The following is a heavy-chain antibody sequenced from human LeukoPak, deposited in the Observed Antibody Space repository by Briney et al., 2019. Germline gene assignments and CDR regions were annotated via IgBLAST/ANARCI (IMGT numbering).Heavy chain of an antibody. D-gene: IGHD6-13*01. CDR2: INAYNGNT. V-gene: IGHV1-18*01. CDR3: ARSGYSSSWYVFYFDY. Sequence: SVKVSCKASGYTFTSYVISWVRQAPGQGREWRGWINAYNGNTNYAQKLQGRVTMTTHTYTSTAYMELRRLRSDDTAVYYCARSGYSSSWYVFYFDYWGQGTLVTVSS. CDR1: GYTFTSYV. J-gene: IGHJ4*02.